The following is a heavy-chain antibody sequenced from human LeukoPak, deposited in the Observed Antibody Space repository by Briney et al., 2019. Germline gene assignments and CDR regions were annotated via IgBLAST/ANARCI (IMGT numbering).Heavy chain of an antibody. J-gene: IGHJ4*02. CDR2: ISWNSGSI. D-gene: IGHD3-3*01. CDR1: GFTFGDYA. V-gene: IGHV3-9*01. Sequence: GGSLRLSCAASGFTFGDYAMHWVRQAPGKGLEWVSGISWNSGSIGYADSVKGRFTISRDNAKNSLYLQMNSLRAEDTAVYYCARDLLTYYDFWSGSAAPFDYWGQGTLVTVSS. CDR3: ARDLLTYYDFWSGSAAPFDY.